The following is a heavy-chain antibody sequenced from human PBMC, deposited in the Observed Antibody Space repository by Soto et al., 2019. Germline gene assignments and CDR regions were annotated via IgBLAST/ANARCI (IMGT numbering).Heavy chain of an antibody. Sequence: SETLSLTCTVSGGSISSTFYYWVWIRQPPGKGLEWIGSMLYSGLTYYNPSLKSRVTPSVDTSKNQFSVRLNSVTASDTAVYYCAPLSVSLSGPYGIHVWGQGTTVTVSS. V-gene: IGHV4-39*01. CDR2: MLYSGLT. CDR3: APLSVSLSGPYGIHV. D-gene: IGHD2-15*01. CDR1: GGSISSTFYY. J-gene: IGHJ6*02.